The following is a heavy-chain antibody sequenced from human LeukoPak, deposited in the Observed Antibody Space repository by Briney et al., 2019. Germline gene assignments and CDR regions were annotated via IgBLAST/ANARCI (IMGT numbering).Heavy chain of an antibody. CDR3: ATDYADYDSSGYGFDY. V-gene: IGHV4-39*01. D-gene: IGHD3-22*01. J-gene: IGHJ4*02. CDR2: IYYSGST. Sequence: SETLSLTCTVSGGSISSSSYYWGWIRQPPGKGLEWIGSIYYSGSTYYNPSLKSRVTITVDTSKKQFSLKLSSVTAADTAVYYCATDYADYDSSGYGFDYWGQGTLVTVSS. CDR1: GGSISSSSYY.